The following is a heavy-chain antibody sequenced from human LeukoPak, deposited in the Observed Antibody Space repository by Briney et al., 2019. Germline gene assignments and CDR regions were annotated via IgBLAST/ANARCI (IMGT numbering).Heavy chain of an antibody. V-gene: IGHV4-30-4*01. CDR1: GGSISSGDYY. Sequence: SETLSLTCTVSGGSISSGDYYWSWIRQPPGKGLEWIGYIYYSGSTYYNPSLKSRVTISVDTSKNQFSLKLSSVTAAGTAVYYCARAKLGMPFDYWGQGTLVTVSS. CDR3: ARAKLGMPFDY. J-gene: IGHJ4*02. CDR2: IYYSGST. D-gene: IGHD7-27*01.